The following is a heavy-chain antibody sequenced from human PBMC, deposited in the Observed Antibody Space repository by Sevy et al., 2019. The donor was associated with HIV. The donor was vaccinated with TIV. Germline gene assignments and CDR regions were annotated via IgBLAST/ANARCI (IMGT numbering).Heavy chain of an antibody. V-gene: IGHV3-23*01. J-gene: IGHJ4*02. CDR3: ANRPGPIFDN. CDR2: ISDSGGHT. Sequence: GGSLRLSCVVSGFTFSNYYMSWVRQAPGKGLEWVSVISDSGGHTSYTDSVKGRFTISRDNSKNTLYLQMNSLRVEDTAIYYCANRPGPIFDNWGQGTLVTVSS. D-gene: IGHD2-8*02. CDR1: GFTFSNYY.